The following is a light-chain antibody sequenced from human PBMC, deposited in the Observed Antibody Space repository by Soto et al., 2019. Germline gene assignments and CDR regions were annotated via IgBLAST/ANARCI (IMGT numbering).Light chain of an antibody. V-gene: IGKV3-11*01. CDR2: DAS. CDR1: QSVSTF. CDR3: QHRFNWPLT. J-gene: IGKJ4*01. Sequence: EILLTQSPVTLSLSPGERAILSCRASQSVSTFFARYQQKPGQAPRLLIYDASKRATGIPARFSGSGSGTDFTLTISSLEPEDFAVYYCQHRFNWPLTFGGGTTVELK.